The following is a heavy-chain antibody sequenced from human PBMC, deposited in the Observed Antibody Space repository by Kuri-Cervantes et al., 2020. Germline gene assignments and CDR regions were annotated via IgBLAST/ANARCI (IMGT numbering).Heavy chain of an antibody. J-gene: IGHJ4*02. D-gene: IGHD3-10*01. CDR1: GASVSSGSYY. V-gene: IGHV4-39*07. Sequence: SETLSLTCTVSGASVSSGSYYWSWIRQPPGKGLEWIGEIDHSGSTNYNPSLKSRVIISVDTSKNQFSLKLSSVTAADTAVYYCARGRRAMVRGVIGYWGQGTLVTVSS. CDR3: ARGRRAMVRGVIGY. CDR2: IDHSGST.